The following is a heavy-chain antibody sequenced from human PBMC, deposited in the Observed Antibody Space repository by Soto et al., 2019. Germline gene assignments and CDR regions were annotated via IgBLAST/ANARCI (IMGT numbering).Heavy chain of an antibody. Sequence: ASVKVSCKASGYTFTGYYMHWVRQAPGQGLEWMGWINPKSGGTNYAQKFQGRVTMTRDTSISTAYMELSRLRSDDTAVYYCGGGQYLHYDYYYYGMEVWGQGTTVTVSS. D-gene: IGHD4-17*01. CDR2: INPKSGGT. J-gene: IGHJ6*02. CDR1: GYTFTGYY. CDR3: GGGQYLHYDYYYYGMEV. V-gene: IGHV1-2*02.